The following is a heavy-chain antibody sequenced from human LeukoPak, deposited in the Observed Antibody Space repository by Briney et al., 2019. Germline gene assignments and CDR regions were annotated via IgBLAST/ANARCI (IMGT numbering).Heavy chain of an antibody. CDR1: GYSFTSNY. Sequence: ASVKVSCKASGYSFTSNYIHWVRLAPGQVLEWMGMIYPRDGSTNYAQKFQGRATVTRDTSTSTVHMELSGLRSEATAVYYCARDQEAFDYWGQGTLVTVSS. V-gene: IGHV1-46*01. CDR2: IYPRDGST. J-gene: IGHJ4*02. CDR3: ARDQEAFDY.